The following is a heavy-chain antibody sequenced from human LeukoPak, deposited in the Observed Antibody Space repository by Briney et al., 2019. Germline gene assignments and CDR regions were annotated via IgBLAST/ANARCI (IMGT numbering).Heavy chain of an antibody. CDR1: SGSLSSYY. CDR3: ARDGRGEFDP. V-gene: IGHV4-59*01. CDR2: IYYSGST. Sequence: SETLSLTCTVSSGSLSSYYWSWIRQPPGKGLEWIGYIYYSGSTNYNPSLKSRVTISVDTSKNQFSLKLSSVTAADTAVYYCARDGRGEFDPWGQGTLVTVSS. J-gene: IGHJ5*02. D-gene: IGHD3-10*01.